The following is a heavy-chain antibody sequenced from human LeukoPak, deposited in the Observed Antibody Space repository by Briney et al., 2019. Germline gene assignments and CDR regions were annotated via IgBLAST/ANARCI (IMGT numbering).Heavy chain of an antibody. CDR3: ANPPAGNYFHMDV. CDR1: GGSISSGGYY. V-gene: IGHV4-31*03. Sequence: SETLSLTCTVSGGSISSGGYYWSWIRQHPGKGLEWIGYIYYSGSTYYNPSLKSRVTISVDTSKNQYSLKLSSVTAADTAVYYRANPPAGNYFHMDVWGKGTTVTVSS. J-gene: IGHJ6*03. CDR2: IYYSGST. D-gene: IGHD1-1*01.